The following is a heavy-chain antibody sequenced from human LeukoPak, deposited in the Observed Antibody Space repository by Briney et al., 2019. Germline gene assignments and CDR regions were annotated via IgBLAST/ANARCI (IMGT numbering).Heavy chain of an antibody. CDR1: GGTFSSYA. D-gene: IGHD6-19*01. CDR3: ARDVSSGAFDAFDI. J-gene: IGHJ3*02. V-gene: IGHV7-4-1*02. CDR2: IDTNTGNP. Sequence: ASVKVSCKASGGTFSSYAMNWVRQAPGQGLEWMGWIDTNTGNPTCAQGFTGRFVFSLDTSVSTAYLQISSLKAEDTAVYYCARDVSSGAFDAFDIWGQGTMVTVSS.